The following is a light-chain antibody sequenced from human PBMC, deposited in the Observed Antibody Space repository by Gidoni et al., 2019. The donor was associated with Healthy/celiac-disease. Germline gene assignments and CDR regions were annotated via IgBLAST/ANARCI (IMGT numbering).Light chain of an antibody. V-gene: IGKV3-20*01. J-gene: IGKJ1*01. CDR2: GAS. Sequence: IVFTQSPGTLSLSPGERATLSCRASQSVSSSYFAWYQKKPGQAPRLLIYGASSRATGIPDRLSGSGSGTDFTLTISRLEPEDFAVYYCQQYGSSPRTFGQGTKVEIK. CDR3: QQYGSSPRT. CDR1: QSVSSSY.